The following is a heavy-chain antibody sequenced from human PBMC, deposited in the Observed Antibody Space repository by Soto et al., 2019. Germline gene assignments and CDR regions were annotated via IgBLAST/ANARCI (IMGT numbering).Heavy chain of an antibody. CDR1: GSSLGSYY. J-gene: IGHJ6*02. CDR2: VFYTGRS. Sequence: SETLGLTGPVSGSSLGSYYWSLIRQPSGQGMEWIGYVFYTGRSNYNASLKSRVSISLDTSNYQFSLKLSSVTAADPAVYYCARDGDGRMTTNPYDYNGMDVWGPGTTVTVSS. D-gene: IGHD5-12*01. V-gene: IGHV4-59*01. CDR3: ARDGDGRMTTNPYDYNGMDV.